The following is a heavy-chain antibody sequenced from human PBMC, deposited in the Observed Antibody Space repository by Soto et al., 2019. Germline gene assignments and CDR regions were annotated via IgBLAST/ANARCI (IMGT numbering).Heavy chain of an antibody. Sequence: PSETLSLTCTVSGGSISSYYWSWIRQPPGKGLEWIGYIYYSGSTNYNPSLKSRVTISVDTSKNQFSLKLSSVAAADTAVYYCARRYGWNFDYWGQGTLVTVSS. D-gene: IGHD6-19*01. V-gene: IGHV4-59*08. CDR2: IYYSGST. CDR3: ARRYGWNFDY. J-gene: IGHJ4*02. CDR1: GGSISSYY.